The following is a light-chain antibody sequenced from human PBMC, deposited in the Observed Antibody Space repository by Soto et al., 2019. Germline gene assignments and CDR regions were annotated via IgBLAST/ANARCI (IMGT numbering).Light chain of an antibody. CDR1: QSVSRS. V-gene: IGKV3-11*01. J-gene: IGKJ4*01. CDR2: DAS. CDR3: QHRGNWPLT. Sequence: EIVLTQSPVTLPFSPGERATLSCRASQSVSRSLAWYQQKPGQAPRLLVYDASNRATGIPARFSGSGSGTDFTLTISSLEPEDFAVYFCQHRGNWPLTFGGGTKVDIK.